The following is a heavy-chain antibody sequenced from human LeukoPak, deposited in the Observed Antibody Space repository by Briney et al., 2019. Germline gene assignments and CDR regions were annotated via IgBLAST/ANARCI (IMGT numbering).Heavy chain of an antibody. CDR3: ATSSDIVATSWFDP. D-gene: IGHD5-12*01. J-gene: IGHJ5*02. V-gene: IGHV1-24*01. Sequence: ASVTVSCKVSGYTLTELSMHWVRQAPGKGLEWMGGSDPEDGETIYAQKFQGRVTMTEDTSTDTAYMELSSLRSEDTAVYYCATSSDIVATSWFDPWGQGTLVTVSS. CDR2: SDPEDGET. CDR1: GYTLTELS.